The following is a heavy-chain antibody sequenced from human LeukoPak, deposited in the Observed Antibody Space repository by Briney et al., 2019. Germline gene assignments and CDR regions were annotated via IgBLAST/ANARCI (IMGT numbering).Heavy chain of an antibody. Sequence: SETLSLTCTVSGGSISSYYWSWIRQPPGKGLEWIGYTYYSGSTNYNPSLKSRVTISVDTSKNQFSLKLSSVTAADTAVYYCASAGGPVDYWGQGTLVTVSS. J-gene: IGHJ4*02. CDR1: GGSISSYY. D-gene: IGHD3-10*01. CDR2: TYYSGST. V-gene: IGHV4-59*01. CDR3: ASAGGPVDY.